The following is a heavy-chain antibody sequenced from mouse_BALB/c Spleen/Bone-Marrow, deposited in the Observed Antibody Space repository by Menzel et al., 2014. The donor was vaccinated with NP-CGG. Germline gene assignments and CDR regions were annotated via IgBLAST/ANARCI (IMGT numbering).Heavy chain of an antibody. Sequence: QVQLKESGAELVRPGSSVTISCKGSGYALSSYWMNWVKQRPGLGLEWIGQIYPGDGNTNYNGKFKGKATLTADKSSSTAYMQLSSLTSEDSAVYFCARGDGNYPFYAMDYWGQGTSVTVSS. CDR3: ARGDGNYPFYAMDY. J-gene: IGHJ4*01. CDR1: GYALSSYW. CDR2: IYPGDGNT. D-gene: IGHD2-1*01. V-gene: IGHV1-80*01.